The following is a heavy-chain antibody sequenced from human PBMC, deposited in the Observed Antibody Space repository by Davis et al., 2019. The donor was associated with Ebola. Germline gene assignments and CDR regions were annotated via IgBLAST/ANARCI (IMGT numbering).Heavy chain of an antibody. CDR3: VKEHITGWPNFDF. Sequence: GESLKISCAASGFTFSTYSFHWVRQAPGKGLEWVAVVSPDGSHKSYADSVRDRFTMSRDFSKSTIFLQMNSLRTEDTALYYCVKEHITGWPNFDFWGQGALVIVSS. CDR2: VSPDGSHK. J-gene: IGHJ4*02. V-gene: IGHV3-30*18. D-gene: IGHD6-19*01. CDR1: GFTFSTYS.